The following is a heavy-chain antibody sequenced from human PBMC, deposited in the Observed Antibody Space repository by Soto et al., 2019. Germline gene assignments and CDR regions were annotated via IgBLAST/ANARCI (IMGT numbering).Heavy chain of an antibody. CDR2: ISGSGGSP. CDR1: GFNFGSYV. CDR3: AKGMETGYRGALDS. J-gene: IGHJ4*02. V-gene: IGHV3-23*01. Sequence: EVQLLESGGGLVQPGGSLRLSCAASGFNFGSYVMSWVRQAPGKGLEWVSGISGSGGSPYYPDSVQGRFTISKDKSNDTLYLHLTSLRAEDTAVYYCAKGMETGYRGALDSWGQGTLVTVSS. D-gene: IGHD5-12*01.